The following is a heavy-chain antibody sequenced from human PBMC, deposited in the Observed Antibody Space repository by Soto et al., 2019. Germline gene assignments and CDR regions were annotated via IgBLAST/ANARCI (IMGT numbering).Heavy chain of an antibody. Sequence: QVQLVESGGGVVQPGRSLRLSCAASGFTFSSYGMHWVRQAPGKGLEWVAVIWYDGSNKYYADSVKGRFTISRDNSKNALYLQMNSLGAEDTAVYYCARDLWGDYGGDYWGQGTLVTVSS. D-gene: IGHD4-17*01. CDR3: ARDLWGDYGGDY. J-gene: IGHJ4*02. CDR1: GFTFSSYG. V-gene: IGHV3-33*01. CDR2: IWYDGSNK.